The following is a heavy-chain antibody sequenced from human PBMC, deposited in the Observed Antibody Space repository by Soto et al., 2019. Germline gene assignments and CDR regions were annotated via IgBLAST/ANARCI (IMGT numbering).Heavy chain of an antibody. Sequence: EVQLVESGGSLVQPGGSLRLSCAASGFTCSDYSMHWVRQAPGKWPEWVSYICGSSGSIHYADSVTGRFTISRDNAKNSLSLQMNSLRDEDTAVYYCARESRTYGYHNFDDWGQGTLVTVSS. V-gene: IGHV3-48*02. J-gene: IGHJ4*02. CDR1: GFTCSDYS. CDR2: ICGSSGSI. D-gene: IGHD5-18*01. CDR3: ARESRTYGYHNFDD.